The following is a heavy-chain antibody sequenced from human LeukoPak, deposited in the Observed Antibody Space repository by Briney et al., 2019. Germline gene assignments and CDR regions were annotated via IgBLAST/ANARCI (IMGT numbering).Heavy chain of an antibody. CDR3: AKGGEGGSSWYLYY. CDR2: ISGSGGST. D-gene: IGHD6-13*01. V-gene: IGHV3-23*01. J-gene: IGHJ4*02. CDR1: GFTFSSYA. Sequence: GGSLRLSCAASGFTFSSYAMSWVRQAPGKGLEWVSAISGSGGSTYYADSVKGRFTTSRDNSKNTLYLQMNSLRAEDTAVYYCAKGGEGGSSWYLYYWGQGTLVTVSS.